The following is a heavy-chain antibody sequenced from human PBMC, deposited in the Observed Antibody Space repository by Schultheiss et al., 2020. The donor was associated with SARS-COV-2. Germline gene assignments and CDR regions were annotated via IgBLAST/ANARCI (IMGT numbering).Heavy chain of an antibody. CDR3: ARDGLSSIAARAYYYYYGMDV. D-gene: IGHD6-6*01. V-gene: IGHV4-59*01. Sequence: SETLSLTCTVSGGSISSYYWSWIRQPPGKGLEWIGYIYYSGSTNYNPSLKSRVTISVDTSKNQFSLKLSSVTAADTAVYYCARDGLSSIAARAYYYYYGMDVWGQGTTVTVSS. CDR2: IYYSGST. J-gene: IGHJ6*02. CDR1: GGSISSYY.